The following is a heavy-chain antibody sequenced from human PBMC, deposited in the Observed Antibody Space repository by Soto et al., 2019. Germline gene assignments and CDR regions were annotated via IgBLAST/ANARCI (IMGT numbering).Heavy chain of an antibody. CDR3: ARAGMTRIAVAGDFDY. J-gene: IGHJ4*02. CDR1: GYTFTSYG. V-gene: IGHV1-18*01. CDR2: ISAYNGNT. D-gene: IGHD6-19*01. Sequence: GASVKVSCKASGYTFTSYGISWVRQAPGQGLEWMGWISAYNGNTNYAQKLQGRVTMTTDTSTSTAYMELRSLRSDDTAVYYCARAGMTRIAVAGDFDYWGQGTLVTAPQ.